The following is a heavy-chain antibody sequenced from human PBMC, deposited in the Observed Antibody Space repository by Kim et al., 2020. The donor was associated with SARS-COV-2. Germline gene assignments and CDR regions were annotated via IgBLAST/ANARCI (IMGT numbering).Heavy chain of an antibody. D-gene: IGHD3-3*01. CDR3: ARNWAYDFWSGYNLYYYYYGMDV. V-gene: IGHV1-18*01. CDR1: GYTFTSYG. CDR2: ISAYNGNT. J-gene: IGHJ6*02. Sequence: ASVKVSCKASGYTFTSYGISWVRQAPGQGLEWMGWISAYNGNTNYAQKLQGRVTMTTDTSTSTAYMELRSLRSDDTAVYYCARNWAYDFWSGYNLYYYYYGMDVWGQGTTVTVSS.